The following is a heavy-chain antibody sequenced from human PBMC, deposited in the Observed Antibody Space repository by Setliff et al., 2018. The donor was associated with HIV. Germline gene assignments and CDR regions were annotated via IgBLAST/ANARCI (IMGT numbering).Heavy chain of an antibody. D-gene: IGHD1-7*01. J-gene: IGHJ4*02. CDR3: ARKSDWNYPYDY. CDR2: IYTGGST. V-gene: IGHV4-4*09. Sequence: SETLSLTCSVSGDSISGYYWTWIRQPPGKGLEWIGYIYTGGSTNYNPSLKSRVTISADTSKNQFSLKLNSVTAADTAVYYCARKSDWNYPYDYWGQGTLVTVSS. CDR1: GDSISGYY.